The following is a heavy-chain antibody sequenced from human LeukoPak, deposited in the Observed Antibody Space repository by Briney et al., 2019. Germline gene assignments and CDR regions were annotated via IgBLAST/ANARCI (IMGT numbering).Heavy chain of an antibody. J-gene: IGHJ5*02. CDR3: AKDGTIFGVVITLNWFDP. CDR2: ISGSGGST. Sequence: GGSLRLSCAASGFTFSGYAMSWVRQAPGKGLEWVSAISGSGGSTYYADSVKGRFTISRDNSKNTLYLQMNSLRAEDTAVYYCAKDGTIFGVVITLNWFDPWGQGTLVTVSS. V-gene: IGHV3-23*01. D-gene: IGHD3-3*01. CDR1: GFTFSGYA.